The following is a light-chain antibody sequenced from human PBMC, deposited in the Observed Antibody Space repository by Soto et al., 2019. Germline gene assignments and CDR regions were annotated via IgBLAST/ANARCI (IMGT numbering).Light chain of an antibody. CDR3: QQHNSYPRT. CDR1: QSISTW. J-gene: IGKJ1*01. Sequence: DIRMTQSPSTLSASVGDRVTITCRAIQSISTWLAWYQQKPGKAPKLLIYTASNLERGVPSRFSGSGSGTEFTLTISSLQPDDFATYYCQQHNSYPRTFGQGTKVQIK. V-gene: IGKV1-5*03. CDR2: TAS.